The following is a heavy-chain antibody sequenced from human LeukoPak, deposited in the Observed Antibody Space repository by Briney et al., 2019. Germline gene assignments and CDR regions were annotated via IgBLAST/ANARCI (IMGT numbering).Heavy chain of an antibody. D-gene: IGHD6-13*01. CDR1: GYTFTGYY. Sequence: ASVKVSCKASGYTFTGYYMHWVRQAPGQGLEWMGWINPNSGGTNYAQKFQGRVTMTRDTSISTAYMELSRLTSDDTAVYYCATHSIAAVGSDYWGQGTLVTVSS. J-gene: IGHJ4*02. V-gene: IGHV1-2*02. CDR2: INPNSGGT. CDR3: ATHSIAAVGSDY.